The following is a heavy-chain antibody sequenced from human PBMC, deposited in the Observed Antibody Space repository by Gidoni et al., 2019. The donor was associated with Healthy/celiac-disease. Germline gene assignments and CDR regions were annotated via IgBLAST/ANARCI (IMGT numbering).Heavy chain of an antibody. CDR1: GGSFSGYY. J-gene: IGHJ4*02. V-gene: IGHV4-34*01. D-gene: IGHD3-3*01. CDR3: ARLYDFGVGGY. CDR2: INHSGST. Sequence: QVQLQQWGAGLLKPSETLSLTCAVYGGSFSGYYWSWIRQPPGKGLEWIGEINHSGSTNYNPSLKSRVTISVDTSKNQFSLKLSSVTAADTAVYYCARLYDFGVGGYWGQGTLVTVSS.